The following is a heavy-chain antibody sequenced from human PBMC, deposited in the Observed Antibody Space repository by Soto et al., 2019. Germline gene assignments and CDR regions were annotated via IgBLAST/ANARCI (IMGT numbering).Heavy chain of an antibody. D-gene: IGHD6-13*01. CDR3: ARGSYQRRQQLIQPAHFDY. Sequence: SETLSLTCAISGDSVSSNSAAWNWIRQSPSRGLEWLGRTYYRSKWYNDYAVSVKSRITINPDTSKNQFSLQLNSVTPEDTAVYYCARGSYQRRQQLIQPAHFDYWGQGTLVTVSS. CDR2: TYYRSKWYN. V-gene: IGHV6-1*01. CDR1: GDSVSSNSAA. J-gene: IGHJ4*02.